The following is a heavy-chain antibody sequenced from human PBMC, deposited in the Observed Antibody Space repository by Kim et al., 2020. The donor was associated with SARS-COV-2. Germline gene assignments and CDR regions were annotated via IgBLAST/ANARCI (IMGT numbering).Heavy chain of an antibody. CDR3: AREGAPGAFDI. J-gene: IGHJ3*02. V-gene: IGHV4-59*01. CDR1: GGSLSSYY. D-gene: IGHD7-27*01. Sequence: SETLSLTCTVSGGSLSSYYWNWIRQPPGQGLEWIGYIYYTGTTNYTPSLKSRITISVDTSENQFSLKLRSVTAADTALYYCAREGAPGAFDIWGQGTTVTVSS. CDR2: IYYTGTT.